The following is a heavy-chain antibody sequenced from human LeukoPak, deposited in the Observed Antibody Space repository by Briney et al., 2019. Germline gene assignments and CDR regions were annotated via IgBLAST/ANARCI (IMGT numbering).Heavy chain of an antibody. D-gene: IGHD4-11*01. Sequence: GGSLRLSCAASGFSFSTYAMSWVRQAPGKGLEWVSSISGSGATTWYAESVKGRFTISRDNSKNSLYLQMNSLRTEDTALYYCAKDIMGSNLYYYYYYMDVWGKGTTVTVSS. CDR2: ISGSGATT. J-gene: IGHJ6*03. CDR3: AKDIMGSNLYYYYYYMDV. CDR1: GFSFSTYA. V-gene: IGHV3-43*02.